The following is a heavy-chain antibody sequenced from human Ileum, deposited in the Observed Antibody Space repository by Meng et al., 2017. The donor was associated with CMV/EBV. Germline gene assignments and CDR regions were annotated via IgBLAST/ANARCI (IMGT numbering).Heavy chain of an antibody. D-gene: IGHD3-16*01. CDR2: ISWDGGTT. V-gene: IGHV3-43*01. CDR1: GFTFDDYT. Sequence: LSLTCAVSGFTFDDYTMHWVRQTPEKGLEWLSLISWDGGTTFHAASVRGRFTISRDNAQKSLYLRMNSLRAEDTAVYYCARDLQNGYASSIKDYWGQGTLVTVSS. J-gene: IGHJ4*02. CDR3: ARDLQNGYASSIKDY.